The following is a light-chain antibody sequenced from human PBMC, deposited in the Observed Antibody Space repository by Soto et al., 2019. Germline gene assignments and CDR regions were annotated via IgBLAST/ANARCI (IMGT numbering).Light chain of an antibody. V-gene: IGLV2-14*01. Sequence: QSVLTQPASVSGSPGQSITISCTGTSSDVGGYNYVSWYQQHPGKAPKLMIYEVSNRPSGVSNRLSGSKSGNTASLTISGIQAEDEADYYCSSYTSSSTLVVFGGGTKLTVL. CDR1: SSDVGGYNY. CDR2: EVS. CDR3: SSYTSSSTLVV. J-gene: IGLJ2*01.